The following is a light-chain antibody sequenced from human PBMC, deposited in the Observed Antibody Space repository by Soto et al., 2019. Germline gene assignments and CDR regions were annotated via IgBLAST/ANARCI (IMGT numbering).Light chain of an antibody. J-gene: IGLJ1*01. CDR3: SSYTGSSTLYV. Sequence: QPALAQPASVSGSPGQSITISCTGTGTDVGGYIYVSWYQQHPGKAPKLMIYDVSNRPSGVSNRFSGSKSGNTASLTISGLQAEDEADYYCSSYTGSSTLYVFGTGTKVTVL. CDR1: GTDVGGYIY. CDR2: DVS. V-gene: IGLV2-14*01.